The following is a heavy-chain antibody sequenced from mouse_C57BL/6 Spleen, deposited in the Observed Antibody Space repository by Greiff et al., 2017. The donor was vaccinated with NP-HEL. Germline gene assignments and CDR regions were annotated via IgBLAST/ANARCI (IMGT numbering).Heavy chain of an antibody. CDR1: GYTFTSYW. V-gene: IGHV1-50*01. Sequence: QVQLQQPGAELVKPGASVKLSCKASGYTFTSYWMQWVKQRPGQGLEWIGEIDPSDSYTNYNQKFQGKATLTVDTSSSTADMQLSSLTSEDSAVYYCARNRMFDYDAGYAMDYGGQGTSVTGSS. CDR3: ARNRMFDYDAGYAMDY. J-gene: IGHJ4*01. CDR2: IDPSDSYT. D-gene: IGHD2-4*01.